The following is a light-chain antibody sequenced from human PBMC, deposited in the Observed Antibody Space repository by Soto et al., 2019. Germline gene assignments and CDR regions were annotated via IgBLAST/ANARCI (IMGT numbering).Light chain of an antibody. CDR3: SSYTTSNTRQVV. CDR2: DVT. CDR1: SSDVGGYNY. V-gene: IGLV2-14*01. Sequence: QSVLTQPASVSGSPGQSITISCTGTSSDVGGYNYVSWYQQHPGKAPRFVIYDVTNRPSGVSNLFSGSKSGNTASLTISGLQAEDEADYHCSSYTTSNTRQVVFGTGTKVTVL. J-gene: IGLJ1*01.